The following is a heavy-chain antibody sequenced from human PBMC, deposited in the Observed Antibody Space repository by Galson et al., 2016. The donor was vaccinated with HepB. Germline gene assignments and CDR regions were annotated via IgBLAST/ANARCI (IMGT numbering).Heavy chain of an antibody. D-gene: IGHD2/OR15-2a*01. J-gene: IGHJ4*02. CDR3: ARDLSGSFRS. Sequence: CAISGDSVSSNSAAWNWIRQSPSRGLEWLGRTYYRSKWYNDYAISMKSRITISPDTSKNQFSLHLNSVTPEDTAVYYCARDLSGSFRSWSQGSLVTVSS. CDR1: GDSVSSNSAA. V-gene: IGHV6-1*01. CDR2: TYYRSKWYN.